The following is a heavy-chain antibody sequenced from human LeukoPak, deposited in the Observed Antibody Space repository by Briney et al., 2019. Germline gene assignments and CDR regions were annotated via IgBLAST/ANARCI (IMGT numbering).Heavy chain of an antibody. V-gene: IGHV3-30*03. CDR2: RSYDGSNK. CDR3: AREGVTIFGVVIIGYFDY. D-gene: IGHD3-3*01. Sequence: PGRSLRHSCSASGFTFSSYGMHWVRQAPGKGLEWVAVRSYDGSNKYYADSVKGRFTISRENSKNTLYLHMNSLRAEDTAVYYCAREGVTIFGVVIIGYFDYWGQGTLVTVSS. CDR1: GFTFSSYG. J-gene: IGHJ4*02.